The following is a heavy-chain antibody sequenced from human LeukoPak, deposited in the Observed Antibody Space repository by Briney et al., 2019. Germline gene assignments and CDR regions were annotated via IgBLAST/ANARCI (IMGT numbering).Heavy chain of an antibody. V-gene: IGHV4-39*07. Sequence: SETLSLTCTVSGGSISSRTYYWGWIRQPPGKGLEWIGSIYYSGSTYYNPSLKSRVTTSMDTSKNEFSLKLTSVTAADTAVYYCARGPYSYDSSGAFDIWGQGTMVTVSS. J-gene: IGHJ3*02. CDR3: ARGPYSYDSSGAFDI. CDR1: GGSISSRTYY. D-gene: IGHD3-22*01. CDR2: IYYSGST.